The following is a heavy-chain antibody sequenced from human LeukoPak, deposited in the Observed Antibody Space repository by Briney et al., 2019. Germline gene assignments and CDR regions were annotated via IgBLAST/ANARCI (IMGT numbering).Heavy chain of an antibody. Sequence: SETLSLTCTVSGGSIISSSHYWAWIRQPPGKGLEWIGSIYYNGGTFYSPSLKSRASISVDTSKNQFSLKLSSVAAADTSVYFCTREEASAADYWGQGTLVTVSS. J-gene: IGHJ4*02. CDR2: IYYNGGT. D-gene: IGHD6-13*01. V-gene: IGHV4-39*01. CDR1: GGSIISSSHY. CDR3: TREEASAADY.